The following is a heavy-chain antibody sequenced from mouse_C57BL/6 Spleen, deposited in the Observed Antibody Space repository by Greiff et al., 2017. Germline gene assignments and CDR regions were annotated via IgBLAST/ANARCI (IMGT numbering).Heavy chain of an antibody. D-gene: IGHD1-1*01. J-gene: IGHJ4*01. Sequence: EVKLMESGPELVKPGASVKISCKASGYSFTDYNMNWVKQSNGKSLEWIGVINPNYGTTSYNQKFKGKATLTVDQSSSTAYMQLNSLTSEDSAVYYCARTEGFYDYYGSSPMDYWGQGTSVTVSS. CDR2: INPNYGTT. V-gene: IGHV1-39*01. CDR3: ARTEGFYDYYGSSPMDY. CDR1: GYSFTDYN.